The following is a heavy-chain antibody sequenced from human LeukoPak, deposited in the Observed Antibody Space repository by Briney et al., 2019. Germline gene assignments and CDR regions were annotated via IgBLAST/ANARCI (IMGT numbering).Heavy chain of an antibody. CDR2: IYYSGST. CDR1: GGSISSRSYY. CDR3: ARLGGHRDGYSFDS. J-gene: IGHJ4*02. D-gene: IGHD5-24*01. Sequence: PSETLSLTCTVSGGSISSRSYYWGWIRQPPGKGLEWIGRIYYSGSTNYSPSLKSRVTISVDTSKNQFSLKLSSVTAADTAVYYCARLGGHRDGYSFDSWGQGTLVTVSS. V-gene: IGHV4-39*07.